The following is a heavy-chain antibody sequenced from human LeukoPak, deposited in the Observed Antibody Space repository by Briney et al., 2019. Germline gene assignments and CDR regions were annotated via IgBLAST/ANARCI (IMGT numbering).Heavy chain of an antibody. Sequence: SETLSLTCAVSGGSISSGGYSWSWIRQPPGKGLEWIGYIYHSGSTYYNPSLKSRVTISVDRSKNQFSLKLGSVTAADTAVYYCARGLFGELNWFDPWGRGTLVTASS. CDR2: IYHSGST. CDR1: GGSISSGGYS. D-gene: IGHD3-10*01. CDR3: ARGLFGELNWFDP. J-gene: IGHJ5*02. V-gene: IGHV4-30-2*01.